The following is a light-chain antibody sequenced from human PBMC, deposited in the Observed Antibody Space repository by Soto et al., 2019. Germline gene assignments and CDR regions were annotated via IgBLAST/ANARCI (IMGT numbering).Light chain of an antibody. Sequence: EIVMTQSPATLSLSPCERATLSCRASQSVSYNLAWYQQQPGQAPRLLIYGASTRATGIPARFSGSGSGTEFTLTISSLQSEDFAVYYCQQYNNWPRTFGQGTKVDI. V-gene: IGKV3-15*01. CDR2: GAS. CDR1: QSVSYN. CDR3: QQYNNWPRT. J-gene: IGKJ1*01.